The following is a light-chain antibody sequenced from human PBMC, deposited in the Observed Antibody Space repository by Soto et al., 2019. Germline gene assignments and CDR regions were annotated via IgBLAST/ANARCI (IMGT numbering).Light chain of an antibody. CDR1: QSISSY. CDR3: QQSYNTPRA. Sequence: DIQMTQSPSSLSASVGDRVTITCRASQSISSYLNWYQQKPGKSPTLLIYAASSLQSGVPSRFSGSGSGTDFSLTITNLQPEDFATYYCQQSYNTPRAFGQGTKVEIK. CDR2: AAS. V-gene: IGKV1-39*01. J-gene: IGKJ1*01.